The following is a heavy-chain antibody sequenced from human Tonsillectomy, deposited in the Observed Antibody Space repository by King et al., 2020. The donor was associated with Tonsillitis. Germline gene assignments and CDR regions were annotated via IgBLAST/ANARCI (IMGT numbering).Heavy chain of an antibody. D-gene: IGHD1-7*01. J-gene: IGHJ6*02. CDR3: ASDSFYYFYGMDV. CDR2: ISSSSTYI. Sequence: QLVQSGGGLVKPGGSLRLSCAASGFTFSSYNMNWVRQAPGKGLEWVSSISSSSTYIYYADSVRGRFTISRDSAKNSLYLQMNSLRAEDTAVYYCASDSFYYFYGMDVWGQGTTVTVSS. V-gene: IGHV3-21*01. CDR1: GFTFSSYN.